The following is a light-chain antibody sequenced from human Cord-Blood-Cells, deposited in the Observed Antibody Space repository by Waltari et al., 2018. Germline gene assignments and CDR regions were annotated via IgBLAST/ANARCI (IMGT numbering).Light chain of an antibody. CDR1: QDISNY. V-gene: IGKV1-33*01. J-gene: IGKJ3*01. Sequence: DIQMTQSPSSPSASVGDRVTITCQASQDISNYLNWYQQKPGKAPKLLIYDASNLETGVPSRFSGSGSGTDFTFTISSLQPEDIATYYCQQYDNLPPNFTFGPGTKVDIK. CDR2: DAS. CDR3: QQYDNLPPNFT.